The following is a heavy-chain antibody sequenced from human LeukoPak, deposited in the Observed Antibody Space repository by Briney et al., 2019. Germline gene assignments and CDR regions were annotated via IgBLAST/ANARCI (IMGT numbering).Heavy chain of an antibody. CDR1: GGTFISYA. D-gene: IGHD3-10*01. CDR3: AEGIRGTRDHSYYYMDV. V-gene: IGHV1-69*01. J-gene: IGHJ6*03. Sequence: SVKVSCKASGGTFISYAITWVRQAPGQGLECMGGIIPIFGTANYAQKFQGRVTITADESASTVYLELSSLRSDDTAVYYCAEGIRGTRDHSYYYMDVWGKGTTVTVSS. CDR2: IIPIFGTA.